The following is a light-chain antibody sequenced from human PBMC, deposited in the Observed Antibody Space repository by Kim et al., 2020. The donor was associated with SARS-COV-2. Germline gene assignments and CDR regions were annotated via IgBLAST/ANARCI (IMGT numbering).Light chain of an antibody. V-gene: IGKV3-20*01. CDR2: GAS. Sequence: PGERATLTCRTSHTNSSSYLAWYQQKPAQAPRLLNYGASSRATGIPDRFSGRGSGTDFTLTISRLEPEDFAVYYCQRFGSSMYTFGQGTKLEI. CDR3: QRFGSSMYT. CDR1: HTNSSSY. J-gene: IGKJ2*01.